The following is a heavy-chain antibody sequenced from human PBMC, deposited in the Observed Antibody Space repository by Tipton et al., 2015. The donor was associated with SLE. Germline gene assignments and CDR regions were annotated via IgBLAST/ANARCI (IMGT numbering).Heavy chain of an antibody. Sequence: TLSLTCAVYGGSFSGYYWSWIRQPPGKGLEWIGEINHSGSTNYNPYLKSRVTISVDTSKNQFSLKLTSVTAADTAVHYCAREDLGQWQAFDIWGQGTMVTVSS. D-gene: IGHD6-19*01. CDR2: INHSGST. CDR3: AREDLGQWQAFDI. J-gene: IGHJ3*02. V-gene: IGHV4-34*01. CDR1: GGSFSGYY.